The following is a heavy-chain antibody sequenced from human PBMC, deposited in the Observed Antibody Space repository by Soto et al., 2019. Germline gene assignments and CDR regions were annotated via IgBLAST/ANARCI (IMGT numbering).Heavy chain of an antibody. CDR1: GYTLTELS. CDR2: FDPEDGET. V-gene: IGHV1-24*01. CDR3: ATAGYRLSMLY. J-gene: IGHJ4*02. Sequence: QVQLVQSGAEVKKPGASVKVSCKVSGYTLTELSMNWVRQAPGKGLAWMGGFDPEDGETIYAQKFQGRVTITEDTSTDTAYMEMSSLRSEDTAVYYCATAGYRLSMLYWGQGTLVTVSS. D-gene: IGHD5-18*01.